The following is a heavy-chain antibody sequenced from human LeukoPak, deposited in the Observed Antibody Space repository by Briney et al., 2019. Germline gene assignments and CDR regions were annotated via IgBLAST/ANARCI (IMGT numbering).Heavy chain of an antibody. D-gene: IGHD3-10*01. CDR3: ARDYRMVRGAIRYYYYGMDV. V-gene: IGHV3-74*01. CDR2: IYSDESST. Sequence: QPGGSLRLSCAASGFTFSDYWMHWVRQAPGKGLEWVSRIYSDESSTYYADSVKGRFTISRDNSKNTLYLQMNSLRSDDTAVYYCARDYRMVRGAIRYYYYGMDVWGQGTTVTVSS. J-gene: IGHJ6*02. CDR1: GFTFSDYW.